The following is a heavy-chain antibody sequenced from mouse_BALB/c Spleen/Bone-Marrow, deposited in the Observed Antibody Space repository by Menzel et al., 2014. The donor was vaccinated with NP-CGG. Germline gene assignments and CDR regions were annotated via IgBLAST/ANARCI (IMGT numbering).Heavy chain of an antibody. CDR3: ARQSRAWFAY. Sequence: EVKLQESGGGLVKPGGSLKLSCAASGFAFSSYDMSWVRQTPEKRLEWVAYISSGGGSTYYPDTVEGRFTISRDNAKNTLYLQMSSLKSEDTAMYYCARQSRAWFAYWGQGTLVTVSA. V-gene: IGHV5-12-1*01. D-gene: IGHD1-1*01. J-gene: IGHJ3*01. CDR2: ISSGGGST. CDR1: GFAFSSYD.